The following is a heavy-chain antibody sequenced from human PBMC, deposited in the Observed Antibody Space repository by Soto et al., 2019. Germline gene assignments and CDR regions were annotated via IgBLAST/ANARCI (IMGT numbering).Heavy chain of an antibody. CDR3: ARDWSIAARPDRDWFDP. V-gene: IGHV1-3*01. Sequence: VKVSCKASGYTFTSYAMHWVRQAPGQRLEWMGWINAGNGNTKYSQKFQGRVTITRDTSASTAYMELSSLRSEDTAVYYCARDWSIAARPDRDWFDPWGQGTLVTAPQ. D-gene: IGHD6-6*01. CDR2: INAGNGNT. J-gene: IGHJ5*02. CDR1: GYTFTSYA.